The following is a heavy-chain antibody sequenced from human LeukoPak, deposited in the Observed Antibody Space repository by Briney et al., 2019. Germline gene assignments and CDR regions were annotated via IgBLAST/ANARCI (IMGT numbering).Heavy chain of an antibody. Sequence: GRSLRLSCAASGFRFNNYGIYWVRQAPGKGLEWVAVTWYDGSNKYYADSVRDRFTVSRDNSKNTVYLQMNSLRVEDTAVYYCVKDEVYLDSGGYPTPDTTLDYWGQGTLVTVSS. CDR1: GFRFNNYG. D-gene: IGHD3-22*01. V-gene: IGHV3-33*06. CDR2: TWYDGSNK. CDR3: VKDEVYLDSGGYPTPDTTLDY. J-gene: IGHJ4*02.